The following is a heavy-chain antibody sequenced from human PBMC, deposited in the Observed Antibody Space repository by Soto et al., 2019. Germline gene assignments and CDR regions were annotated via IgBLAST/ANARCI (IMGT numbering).Heavy chain of an antibody. V-gene: IGHV3-15*01. CDR2: IKSKPSGGTT. Sequence: EVQLVESGGGLVKPGGSLTLSCVASGFTFSNVWMNWVRQAPGKGLEWVGRIKSKPSGGTTDYAAPVKGRFIISRDDSEDTLYLQMGSLNTEDTAMYYCTTDCDSSTCYVDGYFQSWGQGTLVTVSS. D-gene: IGHD2-2*01. J-gene: IGHJ1*01. CDR3: TTDCDSSTCYVDGYFQS. CDR1: GFTFSNVW.